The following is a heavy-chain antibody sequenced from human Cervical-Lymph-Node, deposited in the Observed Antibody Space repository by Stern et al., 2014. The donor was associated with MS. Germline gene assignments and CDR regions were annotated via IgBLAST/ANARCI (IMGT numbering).Heavy chain of an antibody. D-gene: IGHD4-17*01. CDR2: IYPDDSDT. V-gene: IGHV5-51*01. CDR3: ARHYGYYFDF. J-gene: IGHJ4*02. CDR1: ENIFSNFW. Sequence: LVESGVEVKKPGESLKISCKVSENIFSNFWIGWLRQLPGKGLEYVGIIYPDDSDTKYSPSFEGQVTISADKSINTAYLHWSSLKASDTAIYYCARHYGYYFDFWGQGTLVTVSS.